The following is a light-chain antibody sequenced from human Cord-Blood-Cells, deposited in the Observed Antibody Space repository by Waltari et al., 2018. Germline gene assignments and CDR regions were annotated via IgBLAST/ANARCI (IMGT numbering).Light chain of an antibody. CDR3: CSYAGSSTLV. Sequence: QSAMTQPANVSGTPGQSITISCTGTSSDDGSYNLVTWYQQHPGKAPKLMIYEGSKRPSGVSNRFSGSKSGNTASLTISGLQAEDEADYYCCSYAGSSTLVFGGGTKLTVL. CDR1: SSDDGSYNL. CDR2: EGS. V-gene: IGLV2-23*01. J-gene: IGLJ2*01.